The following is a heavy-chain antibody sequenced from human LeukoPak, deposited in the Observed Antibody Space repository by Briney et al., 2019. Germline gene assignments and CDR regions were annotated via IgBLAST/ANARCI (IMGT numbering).Heavy chain of an antibody. CDR3: ARYYYDSSGYYYFDY. CDR1: GFTSSSYS. Sequence: GGSLRLSCAASGFTSSSYSMNWVRQAPGKGLEWLSYSSGSGSTIYYVDSVKGRFTISRDNAKNSLYLQMNSLRTEDTAVYSCARYYYDSSGYYYFDYWGQGTLVTVSS. J-gene: IGHJ4*02. CDR2: SSGSGSTI. V-gene: IGHV3-48*04. D-gene: IGHD3-22*01.